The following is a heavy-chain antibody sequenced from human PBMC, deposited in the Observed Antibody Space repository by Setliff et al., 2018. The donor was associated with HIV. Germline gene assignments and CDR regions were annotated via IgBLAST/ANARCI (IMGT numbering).Heavy chain of an antibody. CDR2: IFHSGNT. D-gene: IGHD1-26*01. CDR1: GDSMSSDNYF. J-gene: IGHJ6*03. CDR3: ARYRRFADYIDV. Sequence: SETLSLTCTVSGDSMSSDNYFWVWVRQPPGKGLEWMGNIFHSGNTYCSPSLKSRVTMSLDTSMNQFSLKLTSVTAADTALYYCARYRRFADYIDVWGKGTTVTVSS. V-gene: IGHV4-39*01.